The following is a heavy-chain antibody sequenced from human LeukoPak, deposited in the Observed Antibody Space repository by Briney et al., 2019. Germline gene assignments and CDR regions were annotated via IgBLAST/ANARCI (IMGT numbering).Heavy chain of an antibody. V-gene: IGHV3-64D*06. Sequence: GGSLRLSCSASGFTFSSYAMHWVRQAPGKGLEYVSAISSNGGSTYYADSVKGRFTISRDSSKNTLYLQMSSLRAEDTAVYYCVKDIVIYGSGSYLEVPSPNGDYWGQGTLVTVSS. J-gene: IGHJ4*02. CDR1: GFTFSSYA. CDR2: ISSNGGST. CDR3: VKDIVIYGSGSYLEVPSPNGDY. D-gene: IGHD3-10*01.